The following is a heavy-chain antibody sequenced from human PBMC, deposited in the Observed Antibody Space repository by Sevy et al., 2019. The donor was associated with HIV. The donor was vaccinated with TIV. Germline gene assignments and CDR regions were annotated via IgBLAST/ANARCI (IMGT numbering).Heavy chain of an antibody. CDR2: IYRSGST. J-gene: IGHJ5*01. CDR1: SYSVGSDNY. CDR3: ARALGMATFGQIRFDS. V-gene: IGHV4-38-2*01. D-gene: IGHD5-12*01. Sequence: SETLSLTCAVSSYSVGSDNYWGWIRQSPGKGLEWIGIIYRSGSTYYNPSLKSRVTISVDTSKNQFSLKLSSVTASDTAAYFCARALGMATFGQIRFDSWGQGTLVTVSS.